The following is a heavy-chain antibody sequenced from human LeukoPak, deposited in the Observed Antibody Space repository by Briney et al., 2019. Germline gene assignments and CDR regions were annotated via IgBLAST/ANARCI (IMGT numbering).Heavy chain of an antibody. CDR3: ARVKGDAFDI. CDR2: ISSSSSTI. J-gene: IGHJ3*02. V-gene: IGHV3-48*02. Sequence: GGSLRLSCAASGFTFSSYSMNWVRQAPGKGLEWVSYISSSSSTIYYADSVKGRFTISRDNAKNSLYLQMNSLRDDDTAVYYCARVKGDAFDIWGQGTMVTVSS. CDR1: GFTFSSYS.